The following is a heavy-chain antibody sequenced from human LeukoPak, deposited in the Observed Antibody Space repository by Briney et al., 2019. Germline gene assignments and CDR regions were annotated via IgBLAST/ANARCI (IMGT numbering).Heavy chain of an antibody. CDR3: ASFDYGDFLFDY. V-gene: IGHV4-39*01. CDR2: IYYSGST. D-gene: IGHD4-17*01. J-gene: IGHJ4*02. Sequence: PSETLSLTCTVSGGSISSSSYYWGWIRQPPGQGLEWIGSIYYSGSTYYNPSLKSRVTISVDTSKNQFSLKLSSVTAADTAVYYCASFDYGDFLFDYWGQGTLVTVSS. CDR1: GGSISSSSYY.